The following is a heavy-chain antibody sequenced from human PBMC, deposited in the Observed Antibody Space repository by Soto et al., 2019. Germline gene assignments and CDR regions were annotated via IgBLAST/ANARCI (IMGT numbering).Heavy chain of an antibody. CDR1: GGSFSGYY. V-gene: IGHV4-34*01. D-gene: IGHD3-10*01. CDR2: INHSGST. J-gene: IGHJ6*02. Sequence: SETLSLTCAVYGGSFSGYYWSWIRQPPGKGLEWSGEINHSGSTNYNPSLKSRVTISVDTSKNQFSLKLSSVTAADTAVYYCARGRILLWFGELLALDYYYGMDVWGQGTTVTVSS. CDR3: ARGRILLWFGELLALDYYYGMDV.